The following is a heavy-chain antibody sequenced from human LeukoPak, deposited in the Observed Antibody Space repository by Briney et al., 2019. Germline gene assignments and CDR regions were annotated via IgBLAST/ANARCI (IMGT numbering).Heavy chain of an antibody. V-gene: IGHV3-7*01. CDR3: ARLHYDFVWGIFDY. D-gene: IGHD3-16*01. Sequence: HPGGSLRLSCAASEFTFSSSWMCWVRQIPGKGLEWVVNINPDGNKKYYVDTVKGRFTVSRDNAENSLYLQMNSLGAADTAVYYCARLHYDFVWGIFDYWGQGTLVTVSS. CDR1: EFTFSSSW. J-gene: IGHJ4*02. CDR2: INPDGNKK.